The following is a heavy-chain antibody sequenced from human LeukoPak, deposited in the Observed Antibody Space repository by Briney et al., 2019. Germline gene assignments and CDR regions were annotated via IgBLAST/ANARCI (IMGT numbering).Heavy chain of an antibody. V-gene: IGHV4-34*01. CDR3: ARGTRPTTVTTFDY. CDR2: INHSGST. CDR1: GGSFSGYY. Sequence: ETLSLTCAVYGGSFSGYYWSWIRPPPGKGLEWIGEINHSGSTNYNPSLKSRVTISVDTSKHQFSLKLSSVTAADTAVYYCARGTRPTTVTTFDYWGQGTLVAVSS. J-gene: IGHJ4*02. D-gene: IGHD4-17*01.